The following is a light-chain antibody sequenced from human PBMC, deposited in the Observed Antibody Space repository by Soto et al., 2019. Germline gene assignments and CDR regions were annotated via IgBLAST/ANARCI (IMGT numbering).Light chain of an antibody. J-gene: IGKJ1*01. CDR1: HDISTF. CDR3: QQYSSPPQT. CDR2: EAS. Sequence: DIQLTQSPSLLSASIGDRVTITCRASHDISTFLAWYQQKPGKAPKLLIYEASTLQSGVPSRFSGSGSGTEFTLTISRLEPEDFAVYFCQQYSSPPQTFGQGTKVEIK. V-gene: IGKV1-9*01.